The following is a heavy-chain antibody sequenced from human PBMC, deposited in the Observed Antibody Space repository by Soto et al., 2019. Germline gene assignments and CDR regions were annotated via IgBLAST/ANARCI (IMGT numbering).Heavy chain of an antibody. V-gene: IGHV4-59*01. J-gene: IGHJ6*01. Sequence: TSETLSLTCTVSGGSISSYYWSWIRQPPGKGLEWIGYIYYSGSTKYNPSLKSRVTISVDTSKNQFSLKLSSVAAADTAVYYCARIVGYCSGGSCYSAAFSLWWQGTMVTVSS. CDR3: ARIVGYCSGGSCYSAAFSL. CDR1: GGSISSYY. CDR2: IYYSGST. D-gene: IGHD2-15*01.